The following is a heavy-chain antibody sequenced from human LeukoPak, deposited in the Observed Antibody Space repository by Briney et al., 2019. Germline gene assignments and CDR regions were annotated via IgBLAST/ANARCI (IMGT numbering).Heavy chain of an antibody. D-gene: IGHD4-23*01. Sequence: SETLSLTCTVSGGSVTGGGYYWGWIRQPPGKGLEWIGSIYYSGSTYYNPSLKSRVTMSVDTSKNQFSLKLSSVTAADTAVYYCARAPSVVTRYFDYWGQGTLVTVSS. J-gene: IGHJ4*02. CDR3: ARAPSVVTRYFDY. CDR1: GGSVTGGGYY. V-gene: IGHV4-39*01. CDR2: IYYSGST.